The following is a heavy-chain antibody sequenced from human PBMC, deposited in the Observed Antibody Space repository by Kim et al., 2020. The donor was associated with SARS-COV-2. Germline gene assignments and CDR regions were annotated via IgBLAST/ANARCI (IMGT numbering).Heavy chain of an antibody. CDR3: ASLPIQSWDGYNYGTY. Sequence: SVKVSCKASGGTFSSYAISWVRQAPGQGLEWMGGIIPIFGTANYAQKFQGRVTITADESTSTAYMELSSLRSEDTAVYYCASLPIQSWDGYNYGTYWGQGTLVTVSS. CDR1: GGTFSSYA. V-gene: IGHV1-69*13. D-gene: IGHD5-12*01. J-gene: IGHJ4*02. CDR2: IIPIFGTA.